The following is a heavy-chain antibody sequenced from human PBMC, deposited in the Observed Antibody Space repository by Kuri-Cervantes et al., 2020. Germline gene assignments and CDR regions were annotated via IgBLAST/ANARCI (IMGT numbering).Heavy chain of an antibody. CDR3: ARITGYSSGWYLRGAFDI. J-gene: IGHJ3*02. D-gene: IGHD6-19*01. Sequence: SGPTLVKPTQTLRLTCSFSGFSLTTSGVGMGWIRQPPGKALEWLALIYWDDDKRYSPSLKSRLTITKDTSKNQVVLTMTNMDPVDTATYYCARITGYSSGWYLRGAFDIWGQGTMVTVSS. V-gene: IGHV2-5*02. CDR2: IYWDDDK. CDR1: GFSLTTSGVG.